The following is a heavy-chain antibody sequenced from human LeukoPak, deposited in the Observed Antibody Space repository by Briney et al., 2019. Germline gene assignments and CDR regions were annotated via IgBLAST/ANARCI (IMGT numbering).Heavy chain of an antibody. Sequence: SETLSLTCTVSGGSMNYYYWSWIRQPPGQGLEWIGRVYNGGTIQYNPSLKSRVTMSVDTSNNQFSLKLTSVTAADTAVYYCARQEAMATNFDYWGQGTLVTVSS. CDR1: GGSMNYYY. V-gene: IGHV4-4*07. J-gene: IGHJ4*02. D-gene: IGHD5-24*01. CDR2: VYNGGTI. CDR3: ARQEAMATNFDY.